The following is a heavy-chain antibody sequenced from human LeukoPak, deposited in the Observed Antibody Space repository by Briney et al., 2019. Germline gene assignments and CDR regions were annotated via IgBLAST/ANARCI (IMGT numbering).Heavy chain of an antibody. D-gene: IGHD1-26*01. J-gene: IGHJ4*02. CDR2: IKLDGSEQ. Sequence: GGSLRLSCADSGLTISNNWMSWVRQAPGKGLEWVANIKLDGSEQYYVDSVKGRFTISRDNAENSLSLQMNNLRAEDTAVYYCARDRGSHPTWELSGFDYWGQGTLVTVSS. CDR3: ARDRGSHPTWELSGFDY. CDR1: GLTISNNW. V-gene: IGHV3-7*01.